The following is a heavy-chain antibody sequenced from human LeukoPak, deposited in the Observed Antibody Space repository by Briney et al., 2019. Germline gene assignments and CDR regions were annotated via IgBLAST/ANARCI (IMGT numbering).Heavy chain of an antibody. CDR2: INWNGGST. CDR3: ARGYSNYYYYYMDV. Sequence: GGSLRLSCAASGFTFDDYGMSWVRQAPGKGLEWVSGINWNGGSTGYAGSVKGRFTISRDNAKNSLYLQMNSLRAEDTALYYCARGYSNYYYYYMDVWGKGTTVTVSS. D-gene: IGHD5-18*01. J-gene: IGHJ6*03. CDR1: GFTFDDYG. V-gene: IGHV3-20*04.